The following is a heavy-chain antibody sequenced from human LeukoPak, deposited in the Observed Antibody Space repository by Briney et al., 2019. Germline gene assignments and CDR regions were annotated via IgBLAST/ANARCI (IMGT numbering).Heavy chain of an antibody. CDR2: INHSGST. V-gene: IGHV4-34*01. Sequence: SETLSLACAVYGGSFSGYYWSWIRQPPGKGLEWIGEINHSGSTYYNPSLKSRVTISVDRSKNQFSLKLSSVTAADTAVYYCASRDLRDDRRGYYFDYWGQGTLVTVSS. D-gene: IGHD5-24*01. CDR1: GGSFSGYY. J-gene: IGHJ4*02. CDR3: ASRDLRDDRRGYYFDY.